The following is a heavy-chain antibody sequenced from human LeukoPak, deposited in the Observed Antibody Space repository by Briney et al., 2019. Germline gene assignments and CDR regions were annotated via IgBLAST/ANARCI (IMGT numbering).Heavy chain of an antibody. CDR3: ARSVYDFWSGYYPYYFDY. Sequence: ASVKVSCKASGYTFTSYGISWVRQAPGQGLEWMGWISAYNGNTNYAQKLQGRVTMTTDTSTSTAYMELRSLRSDDTAVYYCARSVYDFWSGYYPYYFDYWGQGTLVTVSS. V-gene: IGHV1-18*01. D-gene: IGHD3-3*01. CDR2: ISAYNGNT. J-gene: IGHJ4*02. CDR1: GYTFTSYG.